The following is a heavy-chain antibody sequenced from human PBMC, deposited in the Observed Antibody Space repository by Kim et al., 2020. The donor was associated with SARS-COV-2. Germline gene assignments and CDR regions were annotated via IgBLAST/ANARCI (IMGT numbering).Heavy chain of an antibody. CDR2: ISYDGSNK. J-gene: IGHJ4*02. CDR3: ARDYSSGWYPSGGRFDY. V-gene: IGHV3-30-3*01. CDR1: GFTFSSYA. D-gene: IGHD6-19*01. Sequence: GGSLRLSCAASGFTFSSYAMHWVRQAPGKGLEWVAVISYDGSNKYYADSVKGRFTISRDNSKNTLYLQMNSLRAEDTAVYYCARDYSSGWYPSGGRFDYWGQGTLVTVSS.